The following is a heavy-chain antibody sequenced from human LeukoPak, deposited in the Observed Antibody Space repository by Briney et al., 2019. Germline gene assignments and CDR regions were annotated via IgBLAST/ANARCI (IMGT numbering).Heavy chain of an antibody. CDR2: IYYSGST. CDR3: ARIYSYGFLGMDV. V-gene: IGHV4-59*01. D-gene: IGHD5-18*01. CDR1: GCSISSYY. Sequence: SETLSLTCTVSGCSISSYYWSWIRQPPGKGLEWIGYIYYSGSTNYNPSLKSRVTISVDTSKNQFSLKLSSVTAADTAVYYCARIYSYGFLGMDVWGQGTTVTVSS. J-gene: IGHJ6*02.